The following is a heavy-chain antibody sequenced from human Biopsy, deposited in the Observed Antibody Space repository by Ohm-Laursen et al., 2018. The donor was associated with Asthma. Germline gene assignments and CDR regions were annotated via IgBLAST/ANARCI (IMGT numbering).Heavy chain of an antibody. Sequence: TLSLTWPVSGDSITSGGCCWNWIRQHPGKGLEWIGYIHHSGTSYFNPSLKSRVSFSRDTSKNQSSLRLSSVTAADTAMYYCARIPRRSGSYFVDYWGQGTLVTVSS. V-gene: IGHV4-31*02. D-gene: IGHD3-22*01. CDR1: GDSITSGGCC. CDR2: IHHSGTS. J-gene: IGHJ4*02. CDR3: ARIPRRSGSYFVDY.